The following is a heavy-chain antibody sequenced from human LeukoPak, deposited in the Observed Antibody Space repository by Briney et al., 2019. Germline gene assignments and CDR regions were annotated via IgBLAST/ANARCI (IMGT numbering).Heavy chain of an antibody. V-gene: IGHV1-18*01. Sequence: ASVKVSCKASGYTFTSYGISRVRQAPGQGLEWMGWISAYNGNTNYAQKLQGRVTMTTDTSTSTAYMELRSLRSDDTAVYYCARANIVVVPAADYWYFDLWGRGTLVTVSS. J-gene: IGHJ2*01. D-gene: IGHD2-2*01. CDR1: GYTFTSYG. CDR2: ISAYNGNT. CDR3: ARANIVVVPAADYWYFDL.